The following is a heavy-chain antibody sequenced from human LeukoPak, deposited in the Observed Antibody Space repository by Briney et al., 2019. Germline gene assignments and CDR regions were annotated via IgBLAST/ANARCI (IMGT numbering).Heavy chain of an antibody. D-gene: IGHD1-1*01. CDR1: GFSFSSYE. J-gene: IGHJ4*02. Sequence: GGSLRLSCAASGFSFSSYEMHWVRQAPGKGLEYVSEISSNGGTTYYANSVKGRFTISRDNSKNTLYLQLGSLRPADMAVYYCARRPGTSQFDHWGQGTLVTVSS. CDR2: ISSNGGTT. V-gene: IGHV3-64*01. CDR3: ARRPGTSQFDH.